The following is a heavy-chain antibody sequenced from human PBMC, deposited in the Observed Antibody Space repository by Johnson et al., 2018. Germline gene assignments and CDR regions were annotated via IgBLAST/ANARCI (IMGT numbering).Heavy chain of an antibody. CDR1: GFTFSGYA. V-gene: IGHV3-23*01. CDR2: ISGSGGST. J-gene: IGHJ6*02. CDR3: AQDLFQQQWVDRQFYAMGV. Sequence: VQLQESGGGVVQPGRSXRLSCAASGFTFSGYAMTWVRQAPGTGLEWVSAISGSGGSTYYADSVKGRFTISRDSFKNTVFLHMNSRRAEDTAVYFCAQDLFQQQWVDRQFYAMGVWGQGTTVTVSS. D-gene: IGHD6-19*01.